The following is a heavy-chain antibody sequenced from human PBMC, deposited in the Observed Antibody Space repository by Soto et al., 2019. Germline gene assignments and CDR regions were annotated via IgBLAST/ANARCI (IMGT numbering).Heavy chain of an antibody. J-gene: IGHJ5*02. CDR2: IGFAGDT. D-gene: IGHD3-10*01. Sequence: GGSLRLSCGASGFIFSNFDMHWVRQTTEKGLEWVSGIGFAGDTNYSGSVKGRFTISRENAKNSLFLQMNSLRVGDTAVYYCVRGLPGGFGPWGQGTLVTVSS. CDR3: VRGLPGGFGP. V-gene: IGHV3-13*01. CDR1: GFIFSNFD.